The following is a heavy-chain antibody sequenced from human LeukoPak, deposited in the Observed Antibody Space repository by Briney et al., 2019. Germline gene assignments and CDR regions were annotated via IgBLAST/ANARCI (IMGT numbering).Heavy chain of an antibody. V-gene: IGHV3-15*01. CDR1: GFTFTNAW. CDR3: TTKGTSTVTYYDY. Sequence: GGSLRLSCAASGFTFTNAWMTWVRQAPGKGLEWVGRIKGNTDGGTTDYAAPVIGRLTISREDSKNTLYLQMNSLKTEDTAVYYCTTKGTSTVTYYDYWGQGTLVTVSS. J-gene: IGHJ4*02. D-gene: IGHD4-17*01. CDR2: IKGNTDGGTT.